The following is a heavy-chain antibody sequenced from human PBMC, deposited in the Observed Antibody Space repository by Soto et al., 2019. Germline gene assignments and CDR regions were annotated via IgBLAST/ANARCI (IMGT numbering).Heavy chain of an antibody. J-gene: IGHJ4*02. V-gene: IGHV4-31*03. CDR1: GGSISSGGYY. CDR2: IYYSGST. Sequence: QVQLQESGPGLVKPSQTLSLTCTVSGGSISSGGYYWNWIRQHPGKGLEWIGYIYYSGSTYYNPSLSRRATISVYSSKNQFSLKLSSVAAADTAMYYCSREPSIWGQGTLVTVSS. CDR3: SREPSI.